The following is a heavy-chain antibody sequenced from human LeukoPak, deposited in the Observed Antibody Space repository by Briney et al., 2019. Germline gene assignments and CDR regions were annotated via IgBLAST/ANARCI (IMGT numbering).Heavy chain of an antibody. CDR2: ISAYNGNT. CDR1: GYTFTSYG. CDR3: ARKDYGSGSYYYFDY. J-gene: IGHJ4*02. D-gene: IGHD3-10*01. Sequence: GASVKVSCKVSGYTFTSYGISWVRQAPGQGLEWMGWISAYNGNTNYAQKLQGRVTMTTDTSTSTAYMELRSLRSDDTAVYYCARKDYGSGSYYYFDYWGQGTLVTVSS. V-gene: IGHV1-18*01.